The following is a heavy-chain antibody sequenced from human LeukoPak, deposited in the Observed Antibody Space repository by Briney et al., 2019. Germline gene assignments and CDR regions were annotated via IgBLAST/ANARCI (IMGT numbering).Heavy chain of an antibody. J-gene: IGHJ4*02. CDR2: IHPEGNEK. D-gene: IGHD1-1*01. V-gene: IGHV3-7*04. CDR3: ARGDDFSGDY. CDR1: GFTFSNFW. Sequence: GESLKISCAASGFTFSNFWMSWVRQAPGRGLEWVANIHPEGNEKYHVESVEGRFTISRDNIKNSLFLQMHGLRVEDTAVYYCARGDDFSGDYWGQGTLVTVSS.